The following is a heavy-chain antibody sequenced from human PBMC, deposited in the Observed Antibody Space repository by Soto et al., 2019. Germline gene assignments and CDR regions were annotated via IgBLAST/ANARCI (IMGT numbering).Heavy chain of an antibody. D-gene: IGHD2-2*01. V-gene: IGHV4-31*03. CDR3: ASSLGYCSSTIWYTGYYYGMDV. Sequence: QVQLQESGPGLVKPSQTLSLTCTVSGGSISSGGYYWSWIRQHPGKGLEWIGYIYYSGSTYYNPSLQSRVTISVDTSKNQFSLKLSSGTAADTAVYYCASSLGYCSSTIWYTGYYYGMDVWGQGTTVTVSS. J-gene: IGHJ6*02. CDR2: IYYSGST. CDR1: GGSISSGGYY.